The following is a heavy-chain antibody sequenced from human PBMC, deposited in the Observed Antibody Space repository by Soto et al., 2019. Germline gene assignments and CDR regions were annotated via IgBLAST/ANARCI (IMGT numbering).Heavy chain of an antibody. V-gene: IGHV1-69*01. J-gene: IGHJ4*02. CDR1: GDALTNYI. D-gene: IGHD1-26*01. CDR2: IIPMFGTP. Sequence: QVQLVQSGAEVKKPGSSGKVSCKASGDALTNYIFDWVREAPGQGLEWMGVIIPMFGTPTYAKTFQDRVAISADVSTGTAYLELTSLRFEDTAAYYCARGRDQPPVGLYFDSWGEGTRVTVSS. CDR3: ARGRDQPPVGLYFDS.